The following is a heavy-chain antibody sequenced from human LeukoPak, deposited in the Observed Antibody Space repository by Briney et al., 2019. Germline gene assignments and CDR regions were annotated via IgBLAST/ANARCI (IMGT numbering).Heavy chain of an antibody. D-gene: IGHD2-15*01. J-gene: IGHJ5*02. V-gene: IGHV3-7*01. CDR2: IIPDGTTQ. CDR1: GFTFSNYW. CDR3: ADVDANA. Sequence: GGSLRLSCAASGFTFSNYWMSWVRQAPGKGLEWVASIIPDGTTQYYVNSMKGRFTISRDNAKNSLYLQVNSLRVEDTAVYYCADVDANAWGQGTLVTVSS.